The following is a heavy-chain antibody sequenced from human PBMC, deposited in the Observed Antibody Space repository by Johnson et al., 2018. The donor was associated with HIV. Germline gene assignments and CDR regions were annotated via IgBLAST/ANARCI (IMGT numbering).Heavy chain of an antibody. CDR3: ARGVRNSYGYLLCPFDM. CDR2: ISGSGGST. CDR1: GFTFSSYA. V-gene: IGHV3-23*04. D-gene: IGHD5-18*01. J-gene: IGHJ3*02. Sequence: EVQLVESGGGLVQPGGSLRLSCAASGFTFSSYAMSWVRQAPGKGLEWVSAISGSGGSTYYADSVKGRFTISRDNSKNTLYLQMNSLRREDTAVYYCARGVRNSYGYLLCPFDMWGQGTMVTVSS.